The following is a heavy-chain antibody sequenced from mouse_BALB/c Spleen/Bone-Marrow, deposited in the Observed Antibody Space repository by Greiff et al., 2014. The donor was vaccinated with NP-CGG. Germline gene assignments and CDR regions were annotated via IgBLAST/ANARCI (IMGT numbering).Heavy chain of an antibody. V-gene: IGHV1-7*01. CDR2: INPSTGYT. CDR3: ARSYGKNVDY. D-gene: IGHD2-1*01. CDR1: GYTFTSYW. Sequence: VNLVESGAELAKPGAPVKMSCKASGYTFTSYWMHWVKQRPGQGLEWIGNINPSTGYTEYNQKFKDKATLTADKSSSTAYMQLNSLTSEDSAVYYCARSYGKNVDYWGQGTTLTVSS. J-gene: IGHJ2*01.